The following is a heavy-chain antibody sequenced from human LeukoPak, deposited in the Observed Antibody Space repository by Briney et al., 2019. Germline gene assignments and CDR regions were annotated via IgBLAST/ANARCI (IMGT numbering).Heavy chain of an antibody. D-gene: IGHD6-19*01. Sequence: PGGSLRLSCAASGLTFSDYYMSWIRQAPGKGLEWVSTIRYGAESTYYADSVKGRFTISRDNAKNTLYLQMNSLRAEDTAVYYCAREQWLAHFDYWGQGTLVTVSS. CDR3: AREQWLAHFDY. J-gene: IGHJ4*02. V-gene: IGHV3-11*04. CDR2: IRYGAEST. CDR1: GLTFSDYY.